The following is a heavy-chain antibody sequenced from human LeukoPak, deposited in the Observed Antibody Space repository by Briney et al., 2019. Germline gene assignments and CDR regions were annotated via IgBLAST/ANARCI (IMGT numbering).Heavy chain of an antibody. CDR3: ARGQTVPGAKYYFDF. CDR1: GFTFRDYG. D-gene: IGHD2/OR15-2a*01. Sequence: GGSLRLSCLTSGFTFRDYGLGWVRQAPGMGLEWVSFTRSKIYGGAPEYAASVRGRFSVSRDDSESVAYLQKNNLKSEDTGVYYCARGQTVPGAKYYFDFWSPGTLVTVSS. V-gene: IGHV3-49*04. CDR2: TRSKIYGGAP. J-gene: IGHJ4*02.